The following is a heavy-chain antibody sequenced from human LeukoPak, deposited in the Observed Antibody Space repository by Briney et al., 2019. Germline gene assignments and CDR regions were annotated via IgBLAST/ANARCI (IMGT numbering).Heavy chain of an antibody. V-gene: IGHV3-7*01. J-gene: IGHJ4*02. Sequence: GGSLRLSCASSGFTFTYHWMSWVRQAPGKGLEWVANINEHGTSQFYGAAVQGRFTISRDNARHSVSLQMTSLRGEDTAIYFCSKHEGLSFDSWGQGTLVTVSS. CDR2: INEHGTSQ. CDR1: GFTFTYHW. CDR3: SKHEGLSFDS.